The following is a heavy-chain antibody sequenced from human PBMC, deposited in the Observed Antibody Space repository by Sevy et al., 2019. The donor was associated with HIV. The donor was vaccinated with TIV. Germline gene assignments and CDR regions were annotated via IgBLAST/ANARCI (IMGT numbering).Heavy chain of an antibody. V-gene: IGHV3-7*01. CDR2: IKSDGSDK. D-gene: IGHD2-15*01. CDR3: ARYGGYIDH. CDR1: GFTFSIYY. J-gene: IGHJ4*01. Sequence: GGSLRRSCAASGFTFSIYYMTWARQAPGKGLEWVANIKSDGSDKYYVDSVKGRFTISRDNAKNSLYLQMNNLTAEDTAVYYCARYGGYIDHWGHGTLVTVSS.